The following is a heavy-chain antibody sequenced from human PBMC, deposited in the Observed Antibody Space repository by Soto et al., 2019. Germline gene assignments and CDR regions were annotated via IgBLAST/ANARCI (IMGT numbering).Heavy chain of an antibody. CDR3: ARAGAAPYYYYGMDV. V-gene: IGHV1-18*01. Sequence: QVQLVQSGAEVRKPGASVKVSCKASGHTFSTSGMSWLRQAPGQGLEWMGWISTYNGDTNDAPKFQDRVTMTSDTSTSTVYMELRSLRSDDTAVYCCARAGAAPYYYYGMDVWGQGTRVTVSS. J-gene: IGHJ6*02. CDR2: ISTYNGDT. CDR1: GHTFSTSG. D-gene: IGHD2-15*01.